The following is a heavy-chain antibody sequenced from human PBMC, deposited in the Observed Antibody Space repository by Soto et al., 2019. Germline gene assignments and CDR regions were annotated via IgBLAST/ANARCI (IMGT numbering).Heavy chain of an antibody. CDR1: GFTFSSYA. J-gene: IGHJ4*02. CDR3: ARDQGVEQWLVPFDY. Sequence: QVQLVESGGGVVQPGRSPRLSCAASGFTFSSYAMHWVRQAPGKGLEWVTIISYDGSNKYYADSVKGRFTISRDNSKNTLYLQMNSLRAEDTAVYYCARDQGVEQWLVPFDYWGQGTLVTVSS. CDR2: ISYDGSNK. D-gene: IGHD6-19*01. V-gene: IGHV3-30-3*01.